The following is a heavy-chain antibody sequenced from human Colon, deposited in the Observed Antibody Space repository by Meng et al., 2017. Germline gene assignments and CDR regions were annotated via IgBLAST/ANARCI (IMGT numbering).Heavy chain of an antibody. CDR1: GFSVSSDF. V-gene: IGHV3-66*02. J-gene: IGHJ4*02. CDR2: IHSSAGT. Sequence: EVQVVESGGGLAQPGGFLRLSCAVSGFSVSSDFMIWVRQAPGKGLGWVSMIHSSAGTFFADSVKGRFTVSTDNSKNTLYLQMNSLRIEDTAVYHCANRFVWGLGTLVTVSS. D-gene: IGHD3-3*01. CDR3: ANRFV.